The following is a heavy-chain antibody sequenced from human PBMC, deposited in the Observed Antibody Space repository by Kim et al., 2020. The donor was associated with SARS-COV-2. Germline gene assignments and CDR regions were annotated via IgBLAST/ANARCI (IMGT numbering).Heavy chain of an antibody. Sequence: AQKPQGKGTMTTDNSTSTAYMELRSLRSDDTAVYYCARDGDTAMVTLDYWGQGTLVTVSS. CDR3: ARDGDTAMVTLDY. J-gene: IGHJ4*02. D-gene: IGHD5-18*01. V-gene: IGHV1-18*01.